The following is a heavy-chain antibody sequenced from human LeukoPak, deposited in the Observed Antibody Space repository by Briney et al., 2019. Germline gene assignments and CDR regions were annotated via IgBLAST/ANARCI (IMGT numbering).Heavy chain of an antibody. CDR3: ARAATASARDH. CDR1: GFTVSNDY. CDR2: LNQDADRE. J-gene: IGHJ4*02. V-gene: IGHV3-7*01. Sequence: GGSLRLSCAASGFTVSNDYVAWVRQAPGKGLEWVASLNQDADREYYVDSVKGRFTISRDNAKNSLYLQMDSLRVEDTAVYYCARAATASARDHWGQGTLVTVSS.